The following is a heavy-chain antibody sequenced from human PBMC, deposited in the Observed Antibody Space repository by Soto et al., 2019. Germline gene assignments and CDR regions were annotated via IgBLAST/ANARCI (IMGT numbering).Heavy chain of an antibody. J-gene: IGHJ4*02. D-gene: IGHD3-9*01. CDR2: IKSNTDGGTA. V-gene: IGHV3-15*01. CDR1: GLNLSHPW. CDR3: TTGIYYDILTGYHNVAY. Sequence: LRLSCAASGLNLSHPWMTWVRQAAGKGLEWVGRIKSNTDGGTADYAAPVKGRFTISRDDSKNTAYLQMNSLKTEDTAVYYCTTGIYYDILTGYHNVAYWGQGTLVTVSS.